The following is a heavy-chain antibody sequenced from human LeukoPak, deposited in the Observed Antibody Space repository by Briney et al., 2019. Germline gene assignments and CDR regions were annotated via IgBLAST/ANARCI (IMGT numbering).Heavy chain of an antibody. CDR1: GYTFTSYD. J-gene: IGHJ3*02. CDR2: MNPNSGNT. V-gene: IGHV1-8*03. D-gene: IGHD2-2*01. CDR3: ASHAVLSGYCSSTSCHGAFDI. Sequence: GASVKVSCKASGYTFTSYDINWVRQATGQGLEWMGWMNPNSGNTGYAQKFQGRVTITADESTSTAYMELSSLRSEDTAVYYCASHAVLSGYCSSTSCHGAFDIWGQGTMVTVSS.